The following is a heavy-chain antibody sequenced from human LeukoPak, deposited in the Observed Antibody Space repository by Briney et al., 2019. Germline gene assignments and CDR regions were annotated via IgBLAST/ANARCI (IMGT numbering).Heavy chain of an antibody. CDR1: GGFISSYY. J-gene: IGHJ4*02. CDR2: IYNSGST. CDR3: ARGLWFGDENPPYFDY. Sequence: SESLSLTCTVSGGFISSYYWSWIRQPPGKGLEWIGYIYNSGSTNYNPSLKSRVTISADTSKNQFSLKLSSVTAADTAVSYCARGLWFGDENPPYFDYWGQGILVTVSS. V-gene: IGHV4-59*08. D-gene: IGHD3-10*01.